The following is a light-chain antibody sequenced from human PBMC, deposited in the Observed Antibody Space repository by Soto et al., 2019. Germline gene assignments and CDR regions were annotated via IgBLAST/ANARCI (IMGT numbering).Light chain of an antibody. CDR1: SSDVGGYNY. V-gene: IGLV2-14*03. J-gene: IGLJ1*01. CDR3: SSYTRGSTYV. Sequence: QSVLTQPASVSGSPGQSITVSCTGTSSDVGGYNYVSWYQQHPGKAPRLMIYDVTNRSSGVSDRFSGSKSGNTASLTISGLQAEDEAAYYCSSYTRGSTYVFGTGTKVTV. CDR2: DVT.